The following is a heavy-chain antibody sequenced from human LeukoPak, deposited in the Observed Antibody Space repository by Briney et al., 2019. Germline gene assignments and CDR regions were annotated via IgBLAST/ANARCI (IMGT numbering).Heavy chain of an antibody. D-gene: IGHD6-6*01. CDR3: ARGGGRAARLANLFHYMDV. Sequence: SETLSLTCTVSGAFMGSNFWSWIRQPAGKGLEWIGRVSSTGNSYYNPSFQSRVSISADQSKNQFSLKLTSVDATDTAIYYCARGGGRAARLANLFHYMDVWGKGTTVIVSS. CDR1: GAFMGSNF. CDR2: VSSTGNS. J-gene: IGHJ6*03. V-gene: IGHV4-4*07.